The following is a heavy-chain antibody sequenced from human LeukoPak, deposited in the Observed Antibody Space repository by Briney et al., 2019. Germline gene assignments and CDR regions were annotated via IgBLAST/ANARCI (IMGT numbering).Heavy chain of an antibody. J-gene: IGHJ4*01. V-gene: IGHV4-38-2*02. Sequence: SETLSLTCTVSGGSISSYYWGWIRQPPGKGLEWIGSIYHSGSTYYNPSLKSRVTISVDTSKNQFSLKLTSVTAADTAVYYCARLLRRYFDYWGQEPWSPSPQ. CDR3: ARLLRRYFDY. D-gene: IGHD1-14*01. CDR1: GGSISSYY. CDR2: IYHSGST.